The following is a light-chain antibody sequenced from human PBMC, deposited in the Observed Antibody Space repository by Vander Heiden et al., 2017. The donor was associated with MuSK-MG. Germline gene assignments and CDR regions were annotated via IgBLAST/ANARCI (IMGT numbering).Light chain of an antibody. CDR1: QGISSY. V-gene: IGKV1-8*01. CDR3: QQYYSYPLT. Sequence: AIRMTQSPSSFSASTGDRVTITCRASQGISSYLAWYQQKPGKAPTLLIYAASTLQSRVPSRFSGSGSGTDFTLTISCLQSEDFAAYYCQQYYSYPLTFGGGTKVEIK. J-gene: IGKJ4*01. CDR2: AAS.